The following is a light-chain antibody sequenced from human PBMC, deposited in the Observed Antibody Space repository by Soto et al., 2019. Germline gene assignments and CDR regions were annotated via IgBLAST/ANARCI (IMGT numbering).Light chain of an antibody. CDR3: QQRNVWPPIT. V-gene: IGKV3-11*01. CDR1: QSVRTK. Sequence: EIVMTQSPDTLYVSPGEGATLSCRASQSVRTKLAWYQQKPGQAPRLVIFDASNRANGVPARFGGSGSGTDFTLTINSLEPEDFAVYYCQQRNVWPPITFGQGTRLEIK. J-gene: IGKJ5*01. CDR2: DAS.